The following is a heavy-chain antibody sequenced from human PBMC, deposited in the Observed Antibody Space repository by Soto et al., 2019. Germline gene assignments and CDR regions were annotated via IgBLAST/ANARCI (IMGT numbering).Heavy chain of an antibody. CDR3: ARASAYTAADFDY. Sequence: PSETLSLTCTVSGGSISSSSYYWGWIRQPPGKGLEWIGSIFYSGSTYYNPSLKSRVTISVDTSKNQFSLKLTSVTVADTAVYYCARASAYTAADFDYWGQGTLVTVSS. J-gene: IGHJ4*02. CDR2: IFYSGST. D-gene: IGHD2-15*01. CDR1: GGSISSSSYY. V-gene: IGHV4-39*01.